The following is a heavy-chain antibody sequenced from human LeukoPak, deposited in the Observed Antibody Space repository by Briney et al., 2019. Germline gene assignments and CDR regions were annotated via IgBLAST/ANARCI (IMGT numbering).Heavy chain of an antibody. J-gene: IGHJ4*02. CDR2: IWYDGGNK. CDR1: GFTFSNYG. Sequence: GGSLRLSCAASGFTFSNYGMHWVRQAPGKGLEWVAVIWYDGGNKYCADSVKGRFTISRDNSKNTLYLQMNSLRTEDTAVYYCARGRGYDSGTYNYAFSDYWGQGTLVTVSS. D-gene: IGHD3-22*01. V-gene: IGHV3-33*01. CDR3: ARGRGYDSGTYNYAFSDY.